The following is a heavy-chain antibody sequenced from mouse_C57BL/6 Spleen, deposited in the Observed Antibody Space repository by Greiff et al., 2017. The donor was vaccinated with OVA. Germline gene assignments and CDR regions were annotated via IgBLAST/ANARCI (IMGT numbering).Heavy chain of an antibody. J-gene: IGHJ4*01. D-gene: IGHD2-1*01. CDR3: AISRNYSYAMDY. Sequence: VKLVESGAELARPGASVKLSCKASGYTFTSYGISWVKQRTGQGLEWIGEIYPRSGNTYYNEKFKGKATLTADKSSSTAYMELRSLTSEDSAVYFCAISRNYSYAMDYWGQGTSVTVSS. CDR1: GYTFTSYG. CDR2: IYPRSGNT. V-gene: IGHV1-81*01.